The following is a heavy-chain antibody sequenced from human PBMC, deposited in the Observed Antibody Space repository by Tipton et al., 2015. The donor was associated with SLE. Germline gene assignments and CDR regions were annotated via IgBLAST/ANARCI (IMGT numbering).Heavy chain of an antibody. D-gene: IGHD6-6*01. V-gene: IGHV5-51*03. CDR3: ARRRGDGSSPVDY. J-gene: IGHJ4*02. CDR1: GYSFTRYW. CDR2: IYPGDSDT. Sequence: VQLVQSGAEVKKPGESLKISCKGSGYSFTRYWIALVRQMSGKGLEWMGIIYPGDSDTRYSPSFQGQVTISADKSISTPYLQWSSLKASDTAIYYCARRRGDGSSPVDYWGQGTLVTVSS.